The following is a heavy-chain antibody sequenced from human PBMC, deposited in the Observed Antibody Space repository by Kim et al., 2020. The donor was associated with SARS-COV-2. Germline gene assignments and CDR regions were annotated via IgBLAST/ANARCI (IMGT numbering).Heavy chain of an antibody. CDR3: ASEPNMVRGVIGDY. D-gene: IGHD3-10*01. CDR2: IIPIFGTA. V-gene: IGHV1-69*06. J-gene: IGHJ4*02. CDR1: GGTFSSYA. Sequence: SVKVSCKASGGTFSSYAISWVRQAPGQGLEWMGGIIPIFGTANYAQKFQGRVTITADKSTSTAYMELSSLRSEDTAVYYFASEPNMVRGVIGDYWGQGTLVTVSS.